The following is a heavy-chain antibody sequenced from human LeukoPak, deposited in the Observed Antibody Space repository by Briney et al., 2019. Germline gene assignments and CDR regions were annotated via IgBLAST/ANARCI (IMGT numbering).Heavy chain of an antibody. V-gene: IGHV5-51*01. J-gene: IGHJ3*02. CDR2: IYPGDSDT. CDR1: GYIFTAEW. CDR3: ARHRLYGLLHAFDI. Sequence: GESLKISCKASGYIFTAEWIGWVRQMPGKGREWMGIIYPGDSDTRYSPSFQGQVTISADKSSSTAYLQWSSLKASDTAMYYCARHRLYGLLHAFDIWGQGTMVTVSS. D-gene: IGHD2-8*01.